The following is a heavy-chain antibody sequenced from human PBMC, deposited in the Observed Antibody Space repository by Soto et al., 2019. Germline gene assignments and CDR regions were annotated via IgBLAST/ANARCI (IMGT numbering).Heavy chain of an antibody. CDR3: ARSPAAVAPPHMIPLDY. D-gene: IGHD3-16*01. V-gene: IGHV3-66*01. J-gene: IGHJ4*02. CDR2: LYSGGST. Sequence: EVQLVESGGGVAQPGGSLRLSCAASGITVSSRFMSWVRHAPGKGLEWVSILYSGGSTYYADSVRGRFTISRDKSKTTLSPKMYRLRADDTIVYYCARSPAAVAPPHMIPLDYWGQRSLVTVSS. CDR1: GITVSSRF.